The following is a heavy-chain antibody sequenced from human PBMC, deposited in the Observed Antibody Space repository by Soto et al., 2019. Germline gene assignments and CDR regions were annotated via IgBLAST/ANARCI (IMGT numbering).Heavy chain of an antibody. CDR1: GFSLSTSGVG. D-gene: IGHD3-22*01. Sequence: QITLKESGPTLVKPTQTLTLTCTFSGFSLSTSGVGVGWIRQPPGKALEWLALIYWNDDKRYSPSLKSRLNITKDTYKNHVVLKMNNMNPIDTATYYCAHSFTMKVVGRSPNLFDFWGQGNLVTVSS. J-gene: IGHJ4*02. CDR2: IYWNDDK. V-gene: IGHV2-5*01. CDR3: AHSFTMKVVGRSPNLFDF.